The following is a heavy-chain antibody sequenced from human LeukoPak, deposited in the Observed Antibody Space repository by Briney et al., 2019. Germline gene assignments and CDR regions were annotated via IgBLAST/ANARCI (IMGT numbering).Heavy chain of an antibody. V-gene: IGHV3-33*01. CDR2: IWYDGSNK. J-gene: IGHJ4*02. Sequence: GGSLRLSCAASGFTFSSYGMHWVRQAPGKGREWVAVIWYDGSNKYYADSVKGRFTISRDNSKNTLYLQMNSLRAEDTAVYYCARDTVPAAIRTFDYWGQGTLVTVSS. CDR3: ARDTVPAAIRTFDY. CDR1: GFTFSSYG. D-gene: IGHD2-2*01.